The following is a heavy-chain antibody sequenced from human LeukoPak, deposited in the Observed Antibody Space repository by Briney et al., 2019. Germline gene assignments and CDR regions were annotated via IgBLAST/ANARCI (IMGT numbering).Heavy chain of an antibody. CDR2: ISGSGGST. J-gene: IGHJ4*02. Sequence: GGSLRLSCAASGFTFSSYAMSWVRQAPGKGLEWVSAISGSGGSTYYTDSVKGRFTISRDNSKNTLYLQMNSLRAEDTAVYYCAKDNEWELLTYFDYWGQGTLVTVSS. V-gene: IGHV3-23*01. D-gene: IGHD1-26*01. CDR3: AKDNEWELLTYFDY. CDR1: GFTFSSYA.